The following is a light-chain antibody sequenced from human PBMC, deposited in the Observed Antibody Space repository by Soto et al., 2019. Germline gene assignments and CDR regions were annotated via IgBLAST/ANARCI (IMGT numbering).Light chain of an antibody. CDR2: GPA. CDR3: QQYHNWPA. Sequence: DIVMTQSPVTLSVSPGERATLSCRASQSVFSSLAWYQQKPGQAPRLLIYGPATRATGIPARFSGSGSGTEFTLTISSLQSEDFAIYYCQQYHNWPAFGQGTKVEIK. CDR1: QSVFSS. V-gene: IGKV3-15*01. J-gene: IGKJ1*01.